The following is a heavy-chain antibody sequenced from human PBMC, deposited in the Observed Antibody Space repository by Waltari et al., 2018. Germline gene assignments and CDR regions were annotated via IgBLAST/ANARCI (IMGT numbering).Heavy chain of an antibody. CDR1: GRPSRSISYY. Sequence: LHLNESSSCLATCAETLALPRCASGRPSRSISYYWGWIRQPPAQGLEWIGSIYYSGSTYYNPSIKSRVTISVDTSKNQFSLKLSSVTAADTAVYYCARDRRAFSGYDWHPTPDYWGQGTLVTVSS. V-gene: IGHV4-39*07. J-gene: IGHJ4*02. D-gene: IGHD5-12*01. CDR3: ARDRRAFSGYDWHPTPDY. CDR2: IYYSGST.